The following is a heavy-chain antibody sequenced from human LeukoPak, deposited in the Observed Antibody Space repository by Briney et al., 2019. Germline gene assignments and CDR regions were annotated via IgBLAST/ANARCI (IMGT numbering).Heavy chain of an antibody. D-gene: IGHD3-22*01. J-gene: IGHJ3*02. Sequence: ASVKVSCKVSGYALTELSMLWVRQAPGKGLEWMGGFDPEDGETIYAQKFQGRVTMTEDTSTDTAYMELSSLRSEDTAVYYCANGGYAHDAFDIWGQGTMVTVSP. CDR3: ANGGYAHDAFDI. V-gene: IGHV1-24*01. CDR2: FDPEDGET. CDR1: GYALTELS.